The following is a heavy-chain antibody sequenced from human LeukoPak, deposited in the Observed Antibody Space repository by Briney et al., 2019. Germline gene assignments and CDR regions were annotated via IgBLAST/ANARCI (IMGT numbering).Heavy chain of an antibody. CDR1: GFTFNEYS. D-gene: IGHD1-26*01. Sequence: GGSLRLSCATSGFTFNEYSMNWVRQAPGKGLEWVSSIISGSGNIYYADSVKGRFTISRDNAKNSLYLQMNSLRADDTAVYYCARDRWELPHYYYYGLDVWGQGTTVTVS. CDR2: IISGSGNI. V-gene: IGHV3-21*01. CDR3: ARDRWELPHYYYYGLDV. J-gene: IGHJ6*02.